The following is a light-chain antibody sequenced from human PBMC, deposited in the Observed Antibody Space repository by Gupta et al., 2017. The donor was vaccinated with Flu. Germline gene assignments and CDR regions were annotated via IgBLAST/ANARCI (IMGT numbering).Light chain of an antibody. CDR3: QQYGNLPWT. CDR2: GAL. Sequence: EIVLTQSPGTLSLSPWERATLSCSASLRVSSSYLVWYQQKPGQAPTLLIYGALRRATGIPARFSGSGSGTDFTLTISRLEPEDFAVYYCQQYGNLPWTFGQGTKVEIK. J-gene: IGKJ1*01. CDR1: LRVSSSY. V-gene: IGKV3-20*01.